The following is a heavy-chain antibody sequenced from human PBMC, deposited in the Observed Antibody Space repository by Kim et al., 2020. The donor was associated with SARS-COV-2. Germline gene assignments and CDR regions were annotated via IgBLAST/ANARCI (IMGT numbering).Heavy chain of an antibody. D-gene: IGHD1-26*01. Sequence: IYYADSVKGRFTISRDNAKNSLYLQMNSLRAEDTAVYYCSGVGATEAFDYWGQGTLVTVSS. J-gene: IGHJ4*02. CDR3: SGVGATEAFDY. CDR2: I. V-gene: IGHV3-11*01.